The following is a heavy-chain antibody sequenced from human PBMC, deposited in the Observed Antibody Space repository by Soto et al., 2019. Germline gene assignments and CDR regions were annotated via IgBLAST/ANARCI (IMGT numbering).Heavy chain of an antibody. CDR3: ARDVRVRAKVLGIVIKWNYDWFDP. CDR1: GYTFINYY. V-gene: IGHV1-46*03. Sequence: QVQLVHSGAEVKMPGASVKISCKASGYTFINYYMHWVRQAPGQGLEWLGVINPNGGSTKYAEKRQGRVAMTRDTSTSTVYMELSSPRSEDTAVYFCARDVRVRAKVLGIVIKWNYDWFDPWGQGTLVSVSS. D-gene: IGHD1-7*01. CDR2: INPNGGST. J-gene: IGHJ5*02.